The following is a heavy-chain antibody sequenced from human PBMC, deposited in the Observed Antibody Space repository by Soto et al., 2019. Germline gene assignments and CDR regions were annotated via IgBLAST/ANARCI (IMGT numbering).Heavy chain of an antibody. J-gene: IGHJ6*03. CDR3: AKDGVVATRWSKDYYYYYMDV. CDR1: GFTFDDYA. CDR2: ISWNSGSI. Sequence: EVQLVESGGGLVQPGRSLRLSCAASGFTFDDYAMHWVRQAPGKGLEWVSGISWNSGSIGYADSVKGRITISRDNAKNSLYLQMNSLRAEDTALYYCAKDGVVATRWSKDYYYYYMDVWGKVTAVTFSS. V-gene: IGHV3-9*01. D-gene: IGHD5-12*01.